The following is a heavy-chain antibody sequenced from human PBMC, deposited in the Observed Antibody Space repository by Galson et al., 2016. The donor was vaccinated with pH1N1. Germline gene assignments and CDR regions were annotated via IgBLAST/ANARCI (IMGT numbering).Heavy chain of an antibody. CDR2: ISHGGTVT. CDR1: GFTFSSYG. V-gene: IGHV3-30*18. D-gene: IGHD3-22*01. J-gene: IGHJ4*02. CDR3: AKEMTVKTSENFDY. Sequence: SLRLSCAASGFTFSSYGMQWVRQAPGKGLEWVAVISHGGTVTYYADSVKGRFTISRDSSKNTLSLQMNSLRAEDTAVYYCAKEMTVKTSENFDYWGQGTLVTVSS.